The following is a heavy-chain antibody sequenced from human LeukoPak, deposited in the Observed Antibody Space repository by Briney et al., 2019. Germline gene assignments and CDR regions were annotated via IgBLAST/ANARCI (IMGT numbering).Heavy chain of an antibody. J-gene: IGHJ4*02. CDR1: GFSVSITY. D-gene: IGHD3-16*01. Sequence: GGSLRLSCTASGFSVSITYMSWIRQAPGKGLEWVSVIYSSNNTYYADSVKDRFIISRDNSKSTLYLQMNDLRAEDTAVYYCARDDDDEGPDWGQGTLVTVSS. V-gene: IGHV3-66*01. CDR3: ARDDDDEGPD. CDR2: IYSSNNT.